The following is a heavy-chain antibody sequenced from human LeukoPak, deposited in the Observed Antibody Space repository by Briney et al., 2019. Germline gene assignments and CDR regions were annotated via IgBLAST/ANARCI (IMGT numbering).Heavy chain of an antibody. Sequence: QPGGSLRLSCTVSGFTVSSNPMSWVRQAPGKGLEWVSFIYSDNTHYSDSVKGRFTISRDNSKNTLYLQMNSLRAEDTAVYYCARRAGAYSHPYDYWGQGTLVTVSS. J-gene: IGHJ4*02. CDR2: IYSDNT. V-gene: IGHV3-53*01. CDR1: GFTVSSNP. D-gene: IGHD4/OR15-4a*01. CDR3: ARRAGAYSHPYDY.